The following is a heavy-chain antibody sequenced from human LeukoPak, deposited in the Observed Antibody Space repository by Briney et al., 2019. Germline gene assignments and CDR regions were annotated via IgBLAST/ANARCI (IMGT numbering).Heavy chain of an antibody. CDR3: ARSGGYGSGSYYNSDYYYYYYMDV. D-gene: IGHD3-10*01. V-gene: IGHV4-61*02. J-gene: IGHJ6*03. Sequence: SETLSLTCTVSGGSISSGSYYWSWIRQPAGKGLEWIGRIYTSGSTNYNPSLKSRVTMSVDTSKNQFSLKLSSVTAADTAVYYCARSGGYGSGSYYNSDYYYYYYMDVWGKGTTVTISS. CDR1: GGSISSGSYY. CDR2: IYTSGST.